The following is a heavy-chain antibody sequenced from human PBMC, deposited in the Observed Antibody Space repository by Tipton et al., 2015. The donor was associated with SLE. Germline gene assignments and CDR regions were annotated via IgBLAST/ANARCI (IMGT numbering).Heavy chain of an antibody. D-gene: IGHD1-26*01. CDR2: ISAYNGDT. CDR1: GYTFTSYG. J-gene: IGHJ4*02. V-gene: IGHV1-18*01. Sequence: QLVQSGAEVKKPGASVKVSCKASGYTFTSYGISWVRQAPGQGLEWMGWISAYNGDTDYAQKFQDRVTMTTDTSTSTAHMELRSLRSDDTAVYYCARQYYAEAFDHWGQGTLVTVSS. CDR3: ARQYYAEAFDH.